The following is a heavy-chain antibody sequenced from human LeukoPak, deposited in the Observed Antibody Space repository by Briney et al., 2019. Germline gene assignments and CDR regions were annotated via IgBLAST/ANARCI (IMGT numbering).Heavy chain of an antibody. V-gene: IGHV4-59*01. Sequence: SETLSLTCSVSGGSINSDYWNWIRQPPGKGLEWIGYIYHSGSTSYNPSLKSRVTISLDKSKKQFSLKLISVTAADTAIYYCARVGGMTTINNAAFDIWGQGTMVTVSS. CDR1: GGSINSDY. D-gene: IGHD5-24*01. CDR2: IYHSGST. CDR3: ARVGGMTTINNAAFDI. J-gene: IGHJ3*02.